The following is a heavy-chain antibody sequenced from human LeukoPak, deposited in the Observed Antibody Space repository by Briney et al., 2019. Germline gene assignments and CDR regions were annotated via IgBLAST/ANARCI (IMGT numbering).Heavy chain of an antibody. D-gene: IGHD4-17*01. CDR2: INHSGST. J-gene: IGHJ4*02. V-gene: IGHV4-34*01. Sequence: SETLSLTCAVYGGSFSGYYWSWIRQPPGKGLEWIGEINHSGSTNYNPSLKSRVTISVDTPKNQFSLKLSSVTAADTAVYYCARGPMTTVTTRIDYWGQGTLVTVSS. CDR3: ARGPMTTVTTRIDY. CDR1: GGSFSGYY.